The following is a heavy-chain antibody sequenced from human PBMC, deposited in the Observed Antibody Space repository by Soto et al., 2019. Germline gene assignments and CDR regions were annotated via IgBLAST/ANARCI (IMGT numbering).Heavy chain of an antibody. CDR3: ANLPLYGSGFDC. Sequence: EVQLVESGGGLVQPGGSLRLSCAASGFTFDDYAIHWVRQAPGKGLEWVSGISWNGAASGYVDSVKGRFSISRDNTKNTLYLQMNSLISEDTAMYYCANLPLYGSGFDCWGQGTLVTVSS. J-gene: IGHJ4*02. D-gene: IGHD3-10*01. CDR2: ISWNGAAS. V-gene: IGHV3-9*01. CDR1: GFTFDDYA.